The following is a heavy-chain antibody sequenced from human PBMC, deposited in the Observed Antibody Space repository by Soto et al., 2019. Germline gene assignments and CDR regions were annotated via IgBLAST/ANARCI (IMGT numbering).Heavy chain of an antibody. D-gene: IGHD2-2*02. CDR2: ISSSGSTI. Sequence: PGGCLRLPCAASGFTFSDYYMSWIRQAPGKGQEWVSYISSSGSTIYYAESVKGRFTISRDNAKNSLYLQMNSLRAEDTAVYYCARDRQILGYCSSTSCYINWFDPWGQGT. CDR1: GFTFSDYY. CDR3: ARDRQILGYCSSTSCYINWFDP. V-gene: IGHV3-11*01. J-gene: IGHJ5*02.